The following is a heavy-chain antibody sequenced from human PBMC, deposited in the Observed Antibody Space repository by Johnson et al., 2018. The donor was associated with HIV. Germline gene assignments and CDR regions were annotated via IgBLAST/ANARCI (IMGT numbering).Heavy chain of an antibody. Sequence: QVQLVESGGGVVQPGRSLRLSCAASGFTFSSYAMHWVRQAPGKGLEWVAVMSYDGSSKYYADSVKGRFTISRDNSRNTLYLQMNSLRGEDTAVYYCARDSSTTDVAFDIWGQGTMVTVSS. CDR2: MSYDGSSK. J-gene: IGHJ3*02. CDR3: ARDSSTTDVAFDI. CDR1: GFTFSSYA. V-gene: IGHV3-30*04. D-gene: IGHD1-14*01.